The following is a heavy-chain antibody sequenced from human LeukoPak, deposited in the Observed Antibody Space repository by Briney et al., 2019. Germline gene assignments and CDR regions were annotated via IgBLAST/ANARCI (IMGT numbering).Heavy chain of an antibody. V-gene: IGHV1-69*13. Sequence: SVKVSCKASGGTFSSYAISWVRQAPGQGLEWMGGIIPIFGTANYAQKFQGRVTITADESTSTAYMELSSLRSEDTAVYYCARAAVLWFGELWRPNWFDPWGQGTLVTVSS. CDR2: IIPIFGTA. CDR3: ARAAVLWFGELWRPNWFDP. D-gene: IGHD3-10*01. CDR1: GGTFSSYA. J-gene: IGHJ5*02.